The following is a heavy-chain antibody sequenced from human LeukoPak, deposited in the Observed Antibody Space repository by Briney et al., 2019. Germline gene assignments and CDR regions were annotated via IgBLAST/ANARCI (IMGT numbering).Heavy chain of an antibody. CDR3: ATGGRSGMAFDF. V-gene: IGHV3-21*04. J-gene: IGHJ4*02. Sequence: GGSLRLSCAASGFTFTSYTMNWVRQAPGKGLEWVSSISSSSNYIYYADSVKGRFTISRDNSKSTLYLQMNSLRVEDTAVYYCATGGRSGMAFDFWGQGTLVTVSS. CDR1: GFTFTSYT. D-gene: IGHD2-8*01. CDR2: ISSSSNYI.